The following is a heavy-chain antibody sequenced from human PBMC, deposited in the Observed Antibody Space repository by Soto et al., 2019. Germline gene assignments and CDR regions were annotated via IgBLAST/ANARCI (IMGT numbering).Heavy chain of an antibody. J-gene: IGHJ6*02. Sequence: QVQLQQWGAGLLKPSETLSLTCAVYGGSFSGYYWSWIRQPPGKGLEWIGEINHSGSTNYNPSLKSRVTISGDTSKNQFSLKLSSVTAADTAVYYCARRHDYGDYSYYYGMDVWGQGTTVTVSS. V-gene: IGHV4-34*01. D-gene: IGHD4-17*01. CDR1: GGSFSGYY. CDR2: INHSGST. CDR3: ARRHDYGDYSYYYGMDV.